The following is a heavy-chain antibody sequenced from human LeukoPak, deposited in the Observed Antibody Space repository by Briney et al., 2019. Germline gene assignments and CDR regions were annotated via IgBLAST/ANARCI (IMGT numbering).Heavy chain of an antibody. CDR3: ARDGYCSGGGCYNAYSMDV. V-gene: IGHV1-18*01. J-gene: IGHJ6*02. CDR2: ISGYNGNT. D-gene: IGHD2-15*01. CDR1: GYSFNSYW. Sequence: AAVKVSCKASGYSFNSYWISWVRQAPGEGREWMGWISGYNGNTNYAQKVQSRVTMTTDTSTSTAYMELRSLRSDDTAGYYCARDGYCSGGGCYNAYSMDVWGQGTTVTVSS.